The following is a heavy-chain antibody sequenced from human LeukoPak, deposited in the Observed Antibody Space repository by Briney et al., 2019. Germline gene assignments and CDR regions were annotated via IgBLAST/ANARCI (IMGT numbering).Heavy chain of an antibody. CDR2: INPNSGGT. V-gene: IGHV1-2*02. CDR3: ARGRELRQLSSAFDI. D-gene: IGHD1-26*01. J-gene: IGHJ3*02. Sequence: ASVKVSCKASGYTFTGYYMHWVRQAPGQGLEWMGWINPNSGGTNYAQKFQGRVTMTRDTSINTAYMELSRLRSDDTAVYYCARGRELRQLSSAFDIWGQGTMVTVSS. CDR1: GYTFTGYY.